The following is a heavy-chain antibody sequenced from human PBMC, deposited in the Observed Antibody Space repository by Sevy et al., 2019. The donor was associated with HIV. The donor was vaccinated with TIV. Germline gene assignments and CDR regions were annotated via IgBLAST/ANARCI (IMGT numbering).Heavy chain of an antibody. J-gene: IGHJ5*02. V-gene: IGHV3-48*02. D-gene: IGHD3-10*01. CDR1: GFRFRDYR. CDR2: ITSSSNTI. CDR3: ARDRGRGEVALDL. Sequence: GGFLRLSCAASGFRFRDYRMNWVRQAPGKGLEWVSYITSSSNTINYADSVKGRFTISRDNVRNSPYLQINSLRYEDTAVYYCARDRGRGEVALDLWGQGTLVNVSS.